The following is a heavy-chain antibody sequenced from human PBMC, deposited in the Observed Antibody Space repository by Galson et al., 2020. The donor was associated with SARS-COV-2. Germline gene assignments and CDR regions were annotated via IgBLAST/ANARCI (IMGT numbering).Heavy chain of an antibody. V-gene: IGHV1-2*02. Sequence: ASVKVSCKASGYTFTGYYMHYVRQAPGQGLERMGWINPNSGGTNSAQKFQGRVTMTRDTSISTAYMELSRLRSDETAVYYCARDLPCDWRYSGSFYGMDVWGQGTTVTVSS. J-gene: IGHJ6*02. CDR3: ARDLPCDWRYSGSFYGMDV. CDR1: GYTFTGYY. D-gene: IGHD2-15*01. CDR2: INPNSGGT.